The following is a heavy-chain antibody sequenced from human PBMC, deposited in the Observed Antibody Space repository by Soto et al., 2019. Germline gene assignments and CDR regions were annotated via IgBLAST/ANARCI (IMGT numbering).Heavy chain of an antibody. V-gene: IGHV3-74*01. CDR3: ARERTSKGGMDV. CDR1: GFTFSNDL. Sequence: GGSLRLSCAASGFTFSNDLMNWVRQGPGKGLEWVSRIISGGTRVTYADSVKGRFTIARDNAKNTLYLEMHSLTAEDTAVYYCARERTSKGGMDVWGQRTTVTVSS. CDR2: IISGGTRV. J-gene: IGHJ6*02.